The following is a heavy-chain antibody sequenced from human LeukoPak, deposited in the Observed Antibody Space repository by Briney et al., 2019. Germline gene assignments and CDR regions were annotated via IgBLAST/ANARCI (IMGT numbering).Heavy chain of an antibody. Sequence: AGGSLRLSCAASGFTFDDYAMHWVRQAPGKGLEWVSAISGSGGSTYYADSVKGRFTISRDNSKNSLYLQMNSLRTADTALYYCAKDGEVDGGTLDYWGQGTLVTVSS. CDR3: AKDGEVDGGTLDY. J-gene: IGHJ4*02. V-gene: IGHV3-43*02. CDR1: GFTFDDYA. D-gene: IGHD4-23*01. CDR2: ISGSGGST.